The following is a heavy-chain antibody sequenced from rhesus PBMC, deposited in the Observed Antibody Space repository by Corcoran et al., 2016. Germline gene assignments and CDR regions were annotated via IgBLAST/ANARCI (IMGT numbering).Heavy chain of an antibody. CDR2: VDPEDVEA. D-gene: IGHD7-45*01. V-gene: IGHV1-111*02. J-gene: IGHJ4*01. Sequence: EVQLVQSGAEVKKPGASVKISCKASGYTFTDYYLHWVRHAPGKGLEWMGRVDPEDVEAIHAHTFQYRVTITADTSTDTADMELSSLRSEDTAVYYCSTSLTGDRYVDYWGQGVLVTVSS. CDR1: GYTFTDYY. CDR3: STSLTGDRYVDY.